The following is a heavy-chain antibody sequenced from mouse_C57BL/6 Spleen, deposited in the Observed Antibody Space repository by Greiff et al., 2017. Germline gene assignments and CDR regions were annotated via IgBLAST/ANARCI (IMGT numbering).Heavy chain of an antibody. Sequence: QVQLKESGAELVRPGASVTLSCKASGYTFTDYEMHWVKQTPVHGLEWIGAMDPETGGTAYNQKFKGKAILTADKSSSTAYMELRSLTSEDSAVYYCTRSRYYGSSYFAYWGQGTLVTVSA. J-gene: IGHJ3*01. CDR1: GYTFTDYE. CDR2: MDPETGGT. V-gene: IGHV1-15*01. CDR3: TRSRYYGSSYFAY. D-gene: IGHD1-1*01.